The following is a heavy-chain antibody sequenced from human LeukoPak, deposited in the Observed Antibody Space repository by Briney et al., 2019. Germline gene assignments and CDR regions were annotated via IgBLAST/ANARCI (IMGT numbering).Heavy chain of an antibody. V-gene: IGHV4-61*02. CDR2: IYTSGST. CDR1: GGSISSGSYY. J-gene: IGHJ6*02. Sequence: PSETLSLTCTVSGGSISSGSYYWSWIRQPAGKGLEWIGRIYTSGSTNYNPSLKSRVTISVDTSKNQFSLKLSSVTAADTAVYYCARGFIAAAAPPYYYYGMDVWGQGTTVTVSS. CDR3: ARGFIAAAAPPYYYYGMDV. D-gene: IGHD6-13*01.